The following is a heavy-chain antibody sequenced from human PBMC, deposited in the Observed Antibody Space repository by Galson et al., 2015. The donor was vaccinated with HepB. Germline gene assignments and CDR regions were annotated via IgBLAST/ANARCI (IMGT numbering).Heavy chain of an antibody. CDR2: IIPIFGTA. D-gene: IGHD3-3*01. CDR3: ARTGYYDFWSGYGYGENWFDP. Sequence: SVKVSCKASGGTFSSYAISWVRQAPGQGLEWMGGIIPIFGTANYAQKFQGRVTITADESTSTAYMELSSLRSEDTAVYYCARTGYYDFWSGYGYGENWFDPWGQGTLVTVSS. J-gene: IGHJ5*02. CDR1: GGTFSSYA. V-gene: IGHV1-69*13.